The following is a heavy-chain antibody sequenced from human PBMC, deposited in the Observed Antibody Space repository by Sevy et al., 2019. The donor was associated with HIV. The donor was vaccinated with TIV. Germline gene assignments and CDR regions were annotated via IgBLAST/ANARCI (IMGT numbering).Heavy chain of an antibody. CDR2: INPKSGGT. CDR3: ASLSGYYYDSSRYYNTDAFDI. Sequence: ASVKVSCKASGYTFTDYFMHWVRQAPGQGLEWMGWINPKSGGTNYAQRFRGRVTMTRDTSISTAYMELSRLRSDDTAVYYCASLSGYYYDSSRYYNTDAFDIWGQGTMVTVSS. CDR1: GYTFTDYF. V-gene: IGHV1-2*02. D-gene: IGHD3-22*01. J-gene: IGHJ3*02.